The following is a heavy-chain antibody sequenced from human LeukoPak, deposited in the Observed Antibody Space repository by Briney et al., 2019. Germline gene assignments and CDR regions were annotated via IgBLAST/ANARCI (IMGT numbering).Heavy chain of an antibody. CDR2: INAGNGKT. D-gene: IGHD4-17*01. J-gene: IGHJ4*02. V-gene: IGHV1-3*01. Sequence: ASVKVSCKSSGYIFSDYAIQWVRQAPGQGPEWMGWINAGNGKTKYSQKFQDRVTITRDTSASTAYLELSGLRFEDTAVYFCARARWTSTGTTYYLDYWGQGTLVTVSS. CDR1: GYIFSDYA. CDR3: ARARWTSTGTTYYLDY.